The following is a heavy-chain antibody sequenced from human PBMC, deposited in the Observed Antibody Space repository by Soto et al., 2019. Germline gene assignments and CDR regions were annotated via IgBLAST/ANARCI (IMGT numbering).Heavy chain of an antibody. CDR1: GFTFTDHY. CDR2: MSPSGSGI. Sequence: QVRLVESGGSLVKPGGSLRLSCVASGFTFTDHYMSWIRQAPGKGLEWIAYMSPSGSGISYADSAKGRFTISRDNARNTVYLQMNTLRAEDTAVYYCARTARLVDYWGQGTLVTVSS. CDR3: ARTARLVDY. J-gene: IGHJ4*02. V-gene: IGHV3-11*01.